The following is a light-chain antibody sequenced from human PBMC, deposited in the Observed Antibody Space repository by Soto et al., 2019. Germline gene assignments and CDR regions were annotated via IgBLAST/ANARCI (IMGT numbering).Light chain of an antibody. V-gene: IGLV1-36*01. Sequence: QSVLTQQPSVSEAPRQRVTISCSGSSSNIGNNAVNWYQQLPGKAPKLLIYYDDLLPSGVSDRFSGSKSGTSASLAISGLQSEDEADYYCAAWDDSLNGRVFGTGTKVTVL. J-gene: IGLJ1*01. CDR3: AAWDDSLNGRV. CDR2: YDD. CDR1: SSNIGNNA.